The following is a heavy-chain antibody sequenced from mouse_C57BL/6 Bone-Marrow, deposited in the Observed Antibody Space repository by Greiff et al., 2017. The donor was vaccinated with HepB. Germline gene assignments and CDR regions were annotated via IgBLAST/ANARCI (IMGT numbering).Heavy chain of an antibody. Sequence: QVHVKQSGAELVRPGTSVKVSCKASGYAFTNYLIEWVKQRPGQGLEWIGVINPGSGGTNYNEKFKGKATLTADKSSSTSYMQLSSLTSEDSAVYFCARLAHGSSYAYFYAMDYWGQGTSVTVSS. V-gene: IGHV1-54*01. CDR1: GYAFTNYL. CDR2: INPGSGGT. J-gene: IGHJ4*01. CDR3: ARLAHGSSYAYFYAMDY. D-gene: IGHD1-1*01.